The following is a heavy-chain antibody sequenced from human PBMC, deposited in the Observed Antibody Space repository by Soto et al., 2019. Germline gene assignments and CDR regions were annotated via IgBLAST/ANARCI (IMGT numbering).Heavy chain of an antibody. CDR1: GFTFTHYA. D-gene: IGHD6-6*01. V-gene: IGHV3-23*01. J-gene: IGHJ4*02. CDR2: ITGTDNT. Sequence: EVQLLESGGDLVQPGGSLRLSCVVSGFTFTHYAMNWVRQAPGKGLEWVSAITGTDNTYYADSVQGRFTISRDSFESTIYLQMNRLKAEDTAVCYCAKVPWGSSRTGGFDYWGQGTLVTVSS. CDR3: AKVPWGSSRTGGFDY.